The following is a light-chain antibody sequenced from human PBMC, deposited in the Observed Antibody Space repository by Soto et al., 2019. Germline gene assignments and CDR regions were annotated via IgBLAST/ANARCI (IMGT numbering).Light chain of an antibody. Sequence: DIQMTQSPSSVSASVGDRVTITCRASQAISTWLAWYQQKPGNAPKLLIYAPSNLQTGVPSRFSGSGSGTDFTLTISSLQPEDVATYYCQQANSFPRTLGQGTKVEIK. V-gene: IGKV1D-12*01. CDR1: QAISTW. CDR2: APS. CDR3: QQANSFPRT. J-gene: IGKJ1*01.